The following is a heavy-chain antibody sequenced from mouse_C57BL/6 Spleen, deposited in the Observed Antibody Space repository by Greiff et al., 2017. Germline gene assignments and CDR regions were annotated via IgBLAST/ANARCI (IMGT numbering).Heavy chain of an antibody. V-gene: IGHV5-4*03. CDR1: GFTFSSYA. CDR3: ARGDGNFFDY. J-gene: IGHJ2*01. D-gene: IGHD2-1*01. Sequence: EVNLVESGGGLVKPGGSLKLSCAASGFTFSSYAMSWVRQTPEKRLEWVATISDGGSYTYYPDNVKGRFTISRDNAKNNLYLQMSHLKSEDTAMYYCARGDGNFFDYGGQGTTLTVSS. CDR2: ISDGGSYT.